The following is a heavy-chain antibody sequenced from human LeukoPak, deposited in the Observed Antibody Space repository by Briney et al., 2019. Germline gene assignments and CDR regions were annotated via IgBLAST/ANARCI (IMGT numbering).Heavy chain of an antibody. J-gene: IGHJ4*02. CDR3: ARGFSIAVAGTAPPDY. CDR2: MNPNSGNT. V-gene: IGHV1-8*01. CDR1: GYTFTNYD. Sequence: GASVKVSCKASGYTFTNYDINWVRQATGQGLEWMGWMNPNSGNTGYAQKFQGRVTMTRNTSISTAYMELSSLRSEDTAVYYCARGFSIAVAGTAPPDYWGQGTLVTVSS. D-gene: IGHD6-19*01.